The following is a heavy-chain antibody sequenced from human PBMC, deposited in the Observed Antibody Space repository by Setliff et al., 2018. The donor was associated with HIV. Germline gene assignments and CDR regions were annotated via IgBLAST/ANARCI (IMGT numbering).Heavy chain of an antibody. V-gene: IGHV1-58*02. Sequence: ASVKVSCKASGFTFNTSAIQWVRQARGRRLEWIGWIVVGSGNTNYAQKFQERVTITRDMSTSTAYTELTNLRSEDTAVYYCAARPGVDSSGYYDYYYMDVWAKGTTVTVSS. CDR1: GFTFNTSA. CDR2: IVVGSGNT. J-gene: IGHJ6*03. D-gene: IGHD3-22*01. CDR3: AARPGVDSSGYYDYYYMDV.